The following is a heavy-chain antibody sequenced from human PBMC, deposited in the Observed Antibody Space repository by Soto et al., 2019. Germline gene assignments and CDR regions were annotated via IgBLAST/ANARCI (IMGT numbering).Heavy chain of an antibody. D-gene: IGHD2-8*02. V-gene: IGHV3-23*01. J-gene: IGHJ3*02. Sequence: PSETLSLSCAASGFICSSYDMSWVRQAPGKGLEWVSTILVDGRTFYVDSVKGRFTISRDSSKNTVYLQMNSLTAGDTALYYCAKATATGGGAFDICGQGTMVTVS. CDR3: AKATATGGGAFDI. CDR1: GFICSSYD. CDR2: ILVDGRT.